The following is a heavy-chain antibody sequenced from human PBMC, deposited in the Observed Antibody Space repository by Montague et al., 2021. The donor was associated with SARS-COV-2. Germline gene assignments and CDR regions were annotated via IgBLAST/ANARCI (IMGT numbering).Heavy chain of an antibody. J-gene: IGHJ4*02. D-gene: IGHD3-16*01. Sequence: SLRLSCAASGFSFSSYWMSWVRQAPGKGLGWVANIKQDGSEKYYVDSVKGRFTISRDNAKNSLYLQMNSLRAEDTAAYYCARKTGGGYWGQGTLVTVSS. CDR1: GFSFSSYW. CDR2: IKQDGSEK. CDR3: ARKTGGGY. V-gene: IGHV3-7*03.